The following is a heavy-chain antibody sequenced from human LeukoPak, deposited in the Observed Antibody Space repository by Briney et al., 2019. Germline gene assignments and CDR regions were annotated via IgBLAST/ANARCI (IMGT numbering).Heavy chain of an antibody. J-gene: IGHJ4*02. D-gene: IGHD6-13*01. CDR1: GYSFTSYW. V-gene: IGHV5-51*01. CDR2: IYPGDSDT. Sequence: GESLKISCKGSGYSFTSYWIGWVRQMPGKGLEWMGIIYPGDSDTRYSPSFQGQVTISADKSISTAYLQWSSLKASDTAMYYCATPKHSSSWDFDYWGQGTLVTASS. CDR3: ATPKHSSSWDFDY.